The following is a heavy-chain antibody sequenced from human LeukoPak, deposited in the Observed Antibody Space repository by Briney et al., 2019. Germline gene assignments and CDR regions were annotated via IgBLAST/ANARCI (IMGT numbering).Heavy chain of an antibody. CDR1: GFSFEDNG. Sequence: PWGALRLSCAASGFSFEDNGMSWVRQAPGKGLEWVSGINWNGETTGYVDSVKGRFTISRDNAKNSLYLQMNSLRAEDTALYYCATHSYYYGSGGYPHYLDYWGQGTLVTVSS. CDR2: INWNGETT. J-gene: IGHJ4*02. V-gene: IGHV3-20*04. CDR3: ATHSYYYGSGGYPHYLDY. D-gene: IGHD3-10*01.